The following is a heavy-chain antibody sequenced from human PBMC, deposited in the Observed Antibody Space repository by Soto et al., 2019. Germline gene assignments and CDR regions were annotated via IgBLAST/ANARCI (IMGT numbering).Heavy chain of an antibody. Sequence: GGSLRLSCAASGFTFSSYAMTWVRQAPGKGLEWVSGISGSGGITHYADSVKGRFTISRGNSKNTLHLQMSSLRAKDTAVYYCAIHRNYYDSRTLYYWGQGTLITVSS. CDR3: AIHRNYYDSRTLYY. V-gene: IGHV3-23*01. CDR1: GFTFSSYA. J-gene: IGHJ4*02. D-gene: IGHD3-22*01. CDR2: ISGSGGIT.